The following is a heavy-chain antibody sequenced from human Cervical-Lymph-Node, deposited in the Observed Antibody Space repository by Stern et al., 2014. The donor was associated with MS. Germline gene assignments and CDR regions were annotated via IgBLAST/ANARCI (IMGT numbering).Heavy chain of an antibody. D-gene: IGHD3-22*01. CDR2: IIFGAA. CDR3: ARDRQSDYDYDTTGGDWYFNL. J-gene: IGHJ2*01. CDR1: GVTLSNYA. Sequence: QVQLVQSGAEVKKPGSSVKVSCKAAGVTLSNYAISWVRQAPGQGLEWMGGIIFGAANYAQKFQGRVTITADDSTSTAYMELRSLRSDDTAIYYCARDRQSDYDYDTTGGDWYFNLWGRSTLVTVSS. V-gene: IGHV1-69*01.